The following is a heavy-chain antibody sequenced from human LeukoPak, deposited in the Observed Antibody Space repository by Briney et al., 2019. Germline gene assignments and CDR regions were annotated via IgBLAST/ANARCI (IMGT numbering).Heavy chain of an antibody. V-gene: IGHV3-7*01. CDR3: APWRGYGYGLDY. D-gene: IGHD5-18*01. J-gene: IGHJ4*02. CDR2: IKHDGSQK. CDR1: GFTFSNYW. Sequence: GGSLRLSCAVSGFTFSNYWMTWVRQAPGKGLECVANIKHDGSQKYYVDSVKGRFSISRDNAKNSLYPQMNSLRAEDTAVYYCAPWRGYGYGLDYWGQGTLVTVSS.